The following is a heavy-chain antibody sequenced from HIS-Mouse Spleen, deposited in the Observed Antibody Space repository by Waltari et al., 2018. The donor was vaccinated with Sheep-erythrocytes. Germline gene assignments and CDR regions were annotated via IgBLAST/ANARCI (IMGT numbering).Heavy chain of an antibody. CDR3: ARGHPDYGDYDAFDI. Sequence: VQLVESGGGVVQPGRSLRLSCAASGFTVISNYMSWVRQAPGKGLDGVVGVDSCGSTYDADSVKCRLSISRDNSKNTLYLQMNSLRAEDTAVYYCARGHPDYGDYDAFDIWGQGTMVTVSS. D-gene: IGHD4-17*01. J-gene: IGHJ3*02. CDR1: GFTVISNY. V-gene: IGHV3-53*01. CDR2: VDSCGST.